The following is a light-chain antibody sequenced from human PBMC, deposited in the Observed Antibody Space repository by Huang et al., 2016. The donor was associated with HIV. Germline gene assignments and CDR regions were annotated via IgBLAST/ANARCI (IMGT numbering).Light chain of an antibody. CDR1: QIIDSD. V-gene: IGKV3-15*01. CDR2: GAS. J-gene: IGKJ4*01. Sequence: TVMTQSPAALSVSPGARATLSCRARQIIDSDLAWYQQKPGQAPRLLIYGASTRATGVPARFSGSGSETDFTLTISSLQSEDSAVYYCQQYNHWPPLTFGGGTKVEIK. CDR3: QQYNHWPPLT.